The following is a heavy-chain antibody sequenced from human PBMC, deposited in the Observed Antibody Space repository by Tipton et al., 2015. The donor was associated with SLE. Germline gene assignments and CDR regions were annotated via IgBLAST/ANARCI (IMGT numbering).Heavy chain of an antibody. D-gene: IGHD1-26*01. J-gene: IGHJ4*02. V-gene: IGHV3-74*01. CDR2: INSDGSST. CDR3: ARDLSGSRGALFGY. CDR1: GFTFSSYW. Sequence: AVSGFTFSSYWMHWVRQAPGKGLVWVSRINSDGSSTSYADSVKGRFTISRDNAKNTLYLQMNSLRAEDTAVYYCARDLSGSRGALFGYWGQGTLVTVSS.